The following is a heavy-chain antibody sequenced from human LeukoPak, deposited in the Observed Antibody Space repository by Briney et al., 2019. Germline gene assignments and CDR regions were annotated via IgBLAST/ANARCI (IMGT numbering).Heavy chain of an antibody. D-gene: IGHD6-13*01. Sequence: GGSLRLSCAASGFTLSSYAMSWVRQAPGKGLEWVSAISASGGSTYYADSVKGRFTISRDNSKNTLYLQMNSLRAEDTAVYYCAKDDLIAAAWGDYWGQGTLVTVSS. J-gene: IGHJ4*02. CDR2: ISASGGST. CDR3: AKDDLIAAAWGDY. CDR1: GFTLSSYA. V-gene: IGHV3-23*01.